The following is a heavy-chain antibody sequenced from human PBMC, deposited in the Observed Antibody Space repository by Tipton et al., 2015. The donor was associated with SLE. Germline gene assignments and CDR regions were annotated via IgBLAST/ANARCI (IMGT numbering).Heavy chain of an antibody. D-gene: IGHD2-15*01. CDR2: IYTSGRT. Sequence: TLSLTCTVSGGSISSGSYYWSWIRQPAGKGLEWIGRIYTSGRTNYNPSLKSRVTISVDTSKNQFSLKLSSVTAADTAVYYCARGYCSGGSCSALLDVWGKGTTVTVSS. CDR3: ARGYCSGGSCSALLDV. V-gene: IGHV4-61*02. J-gene: IGHJ6*04. CDR1: GGSISSGSYY.